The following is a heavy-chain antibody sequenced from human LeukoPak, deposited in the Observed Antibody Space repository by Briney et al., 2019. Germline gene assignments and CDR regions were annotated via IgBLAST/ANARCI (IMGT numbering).Heavy chain of an antibody. D-gene: IGHD3-22*01. Sequence: ASVKVSCKASGYTFTGYYMHWVRQAPGHGLEGMGWIYPNSGGTNYAQKFQGRVTMTRDTSISTGYMELSRLRSDDTAVYYCARTKYYYDSSGYYYVDAFDIWGQGTMVTVSS. V-gene: IGHV1-2*02. J-gene: IGHJ3*02. CDR2: IYPNSGGT. CDR3: ARTKYYYDSSGYYYVDAFDI. CDR1: GYTFTGYY.